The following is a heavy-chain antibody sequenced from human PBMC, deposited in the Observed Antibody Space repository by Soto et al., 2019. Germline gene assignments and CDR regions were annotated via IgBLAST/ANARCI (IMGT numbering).Heavy chain of an antibody. J-gene: IGHJ6*02. V-gene: IGHV1-18*01. CDR2: ISAYNGHT. CDR1: GYTFTSYG. CDR3: ARDLVATKRNYYYYGMDV. D-gene: IGHD5-12*01. Sequence: QVQLVQSGAEVKKPGASVKVSCKASGYTFTSYGFSWVRQAPGQGLEWMGWISAYNGHTNYAQKFQGRVTMTTNTSTSTADVELRSLRSDDTAVYYCARDLVATKRNYYYYGMDVWGQGTTVTVSS.